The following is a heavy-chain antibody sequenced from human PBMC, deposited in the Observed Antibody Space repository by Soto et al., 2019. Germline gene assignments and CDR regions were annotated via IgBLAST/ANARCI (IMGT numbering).Heavy chain of an antibody. V-gene: IGHV5-51*01. CDR3: ASHGGGWVGTTMWAFDI. CDR1: GYSFIDYW. Sequence: GESLKISCKGSGYSFIDYWIAWVRQVPGKGLEWMGVIYPGDSDTRYSPSFQGHVTISADKSINNAYLQWNSPKASDTAIYYCASHGGGWVGTTMWAFDIWGQGTLVTVSS. CDR2: IYPGDSDT. J-gene: IGHJ3*02. D-gene: IGHD1-26*01.